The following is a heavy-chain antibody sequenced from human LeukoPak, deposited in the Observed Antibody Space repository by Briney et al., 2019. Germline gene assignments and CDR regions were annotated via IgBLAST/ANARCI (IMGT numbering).Heavy chain of an antibody. Sequence: GGSQRLSCSASGFTFSSYAMHWVRQAPGKGLEYVSAISSNGGSTYYADSVKGRFTISRDNSKNTLYLQMSSLRAEDTAVYYCVKEEGAMIVVGPFDYWGQGTLVTVSS. J-gene: IGHJ4*02. D-gene: IGHD3-22*01. V-gene: IGHV3-64D*06. CDR3: VKEEGAMIVVGPFDY. CDR1: GFTFSSYA. CDR2: ISSNGGST.